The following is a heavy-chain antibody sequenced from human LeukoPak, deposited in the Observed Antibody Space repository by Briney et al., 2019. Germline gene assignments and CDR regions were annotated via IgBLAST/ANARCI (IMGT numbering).Heavy chain of an antibody. CDR1: GFSFSSSA. V-gene: IGHV3-23*01. Sequence: GGSLRLSCAASGFSFSSSAMSWVRQAPGKGLEWVSAISGTGGSTYYADSVKGRFTISRDNSKNTLYLQMNSLRAEDTAVYYCARDKMSLFDIWGQGTMVTVSS. CDR3: ARDKMSLFDI. CDR2: ISGTGGST. J-gene: IGHJ3*02.